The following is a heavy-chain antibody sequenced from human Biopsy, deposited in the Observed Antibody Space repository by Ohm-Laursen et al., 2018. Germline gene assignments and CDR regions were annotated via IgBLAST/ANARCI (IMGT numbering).Heavy chain of an antibody. CDR1: GGSIISYY. J-gene: IGHJ6*02. CDR3: TRDVKRYCSGTSCYSGYFGMDV. V-gene: IGHV4-59*01. Sequence: GTLSLTCSVSGGSIISYYWTWIRQPPGKGLEWIGHVYNGGITNYNPSLKSRVTISLDTSKNQFSLKLNSVTAADTAVYFCTRDVKRYCSGTSCYSGYFGMDVLGQGTTVTVSS. CDR2: VYNGGIT. D-gene: IGHD2-2*01.